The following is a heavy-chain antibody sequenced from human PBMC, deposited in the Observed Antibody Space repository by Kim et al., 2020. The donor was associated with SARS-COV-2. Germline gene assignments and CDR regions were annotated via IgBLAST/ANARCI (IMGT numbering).Heavy chain of an antibody. D-gene: IGHD3-3*01. J-gene: IGHJ4*02. CDR2: IWYDGSNK. Sequence: GGSLRLSCAASGFTFSSYGMHWVRQAPGKGLEWVAVIWYDGSNKYYADSVKGRFTISRDNSKNTLNLQINSLRAEHTAVYYSARENYDFWSGYYTVDCGGQRTRVTVSS. V-gene: IGHV3-33*01. CDR1: GFTFSSYG. CDR3: ARENYDFWSGYYTVDC.